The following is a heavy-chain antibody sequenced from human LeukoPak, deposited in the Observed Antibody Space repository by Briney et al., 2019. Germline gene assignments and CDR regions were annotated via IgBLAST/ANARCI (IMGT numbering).Heavy chain of an antibody. CDR3: ARIDWNDYRFDY. D-gene: IGHD1-1*01. Sequence: SETLSLTCTVSGGSISSHYWNWIRQPPGKGLEWIGYIYYSGSTNYNPSLKSRVTISVDTSKNQFSLKLSSVTAADTAVYYCARIDWNDYRFDYWGQGTLVTVSS. V-gene: IGHV4-59*11. CDR1: GGSISSHY. CDR2: IYYSGST. J-gene: IGHJ4*02.